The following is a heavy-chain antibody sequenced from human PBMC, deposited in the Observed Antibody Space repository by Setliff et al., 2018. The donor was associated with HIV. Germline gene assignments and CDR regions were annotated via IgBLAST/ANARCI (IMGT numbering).Heavy chain of an antibody. V-gene: IGHV4-4*07. D-gene: IGHD6-19*01. CDR1: GGSISSHC. Sequence: SETLSLTCTVSGGSISSHCWSWIRQPAGKGLQWIGRIHTSGNTNYNPSLKRRVTISVDTSKSQFSLKLSSLTAADTAVYYCARGRTQWPNYNYFDPWGLGTLVTVSS. CDR2: IHTSGNT. J-gene: IGHJ5*02. CDR3: ARGRTQWPNYNYFDP.